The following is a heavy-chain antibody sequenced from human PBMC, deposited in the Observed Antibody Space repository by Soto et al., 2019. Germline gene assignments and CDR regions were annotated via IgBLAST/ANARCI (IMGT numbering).Heavy chain of an antibody. CDR2: IYYSGST. D-gene: IGHD3-10*01. Sequence: QVQLQESGPGLVKPSETLSLTCTVSGGSISSYYWSWIRKPPGKGLEWIGYIYYSGSTNYNPSLKCRDTISVGTSKKQFSLKLSSVTAADTAVYYCAGLRYYYGSLGFDPWGQGTLVTVSS. J-gene: IGHJ5*02. V-gene: IGHV4-59*08. CDR1: GGSISSYY. CDR3: AGLRYYYGSLGFDP.